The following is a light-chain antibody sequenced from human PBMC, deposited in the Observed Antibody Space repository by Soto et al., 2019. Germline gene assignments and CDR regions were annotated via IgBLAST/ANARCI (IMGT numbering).Light chain of an antibody. Sequence: QSVLTRPPSVSAAPGQKVTISCSGGSSNIGNNYVSWYQQLPGTAPKPLIYENNKRPSGIPDRFSGSKSGTSATLGITGLQTGDEADYYCGTWDSSLSAYVFGTGIKLTVL. CDR2: ENN. CDR1: SSNIGNNY. J-gene: IGLJ1*01. CDR3: GTWDSSLSAYV. V-gene: IGLV1-51*02.